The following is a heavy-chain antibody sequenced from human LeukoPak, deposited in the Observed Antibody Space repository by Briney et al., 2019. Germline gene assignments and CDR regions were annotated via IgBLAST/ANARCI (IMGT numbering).Heavy chain of an antibody. J-gene: IGHJ4*02. D-gene: IGHD3-22*01. Sequence: SETLSLTCAVSGGSISSSNWWTWVRQPPGKGLEWIGEIYYSGTTKYNPSLKSRVTISVDKSNNQFSLKVTSVTAADTAVYYCARDSYYYDSSGYRIFDYWGQGTLVTVSS. CDR2: IYYSGTT. V-gene: IGHV4-4*02. CDR1: GGSISSSNW. CDR3: ARDSYYYDSSGYRIFDY.